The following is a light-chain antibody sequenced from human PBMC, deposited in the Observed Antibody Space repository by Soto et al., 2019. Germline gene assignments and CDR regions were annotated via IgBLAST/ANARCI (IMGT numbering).Light chain of an antibody. CDR1: SGDIGAYNF. V-gene: IGLV2-14*01. Sequence: QSALTQPASVSGSPGQSITVSCTGTSGDIGAYNFVSWYQQHPGKAPKLIIYEVTDRPSGISSRFSASKSGNTSSLTISGLQSEDVADYFCGSFPMTSTWGFGGGTKLTVL. CDR3: GSFPMTSTWG. J-gene: IGLJ2*01. CDR2: EVT.